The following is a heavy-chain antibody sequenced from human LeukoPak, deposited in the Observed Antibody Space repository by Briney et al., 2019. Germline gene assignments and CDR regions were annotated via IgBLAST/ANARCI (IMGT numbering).Heavy chain of an antibody. D-gene: IGHD3-10*01. CDR3: ARGAVVRGGRYYYYYGMDV. J-gene: IGHJ6*04. CDR2: INHSGST. V-gene: IGHV4-34*01. CDR1: GGSFSGYY. Sequence: SETLSLTCAVYGGSFSGYYWSWIRQPPGKGLEWIGEINHSGSTNYNPSLKSRVTISVDTSKNQFSLKLSSVTAADTAVYYCARGAVVRGGRYYYYYGMDVWGNGTTVTVSS.